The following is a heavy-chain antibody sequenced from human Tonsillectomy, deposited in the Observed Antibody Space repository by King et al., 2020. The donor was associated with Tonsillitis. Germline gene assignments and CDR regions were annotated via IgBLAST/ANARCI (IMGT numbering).Heavy chain of an antibody. CDR1: GFTFSSYW. V-gene: IGHV3-7*03. J-gene: IGHJ1*01. Sequence: QLVQSGGGLVQPGGSLRLSCAASGFTFSSYWMGWVRQAPGKGLEWVANIKQDGSEKSYVDSVKGRFTISRDNAKNSLYLQMNSLRAEDTAVYFCARGSLGFQHWGQGTLVSVSS. CDR2: IKQDGSEK. D-gene: IGHD3-16*01. CDR3: ARGSLGFQH.